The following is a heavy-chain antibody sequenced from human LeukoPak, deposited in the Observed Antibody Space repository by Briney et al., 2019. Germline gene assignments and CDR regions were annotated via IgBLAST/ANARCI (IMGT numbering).Heavy chain of an antibody. V-gene: IGHV4-59*01. CDR2: IYYSGST. Sequence: SETLSLTCTVSGGSISSYYWSWIRQPPGKGLEWIGYIYYSGSTNYNPSLKSRVTISVDTSKSQFSLKLSSVTAADTAVYYCARDRWIAAAGRWFDPWGQGTLVTVSS. J-gene: IGHJ5*02. CDR3: ARDRWIAAAGRWFDP. CDR1: GGSISSYY. D-gene: IGHD6-13*01.